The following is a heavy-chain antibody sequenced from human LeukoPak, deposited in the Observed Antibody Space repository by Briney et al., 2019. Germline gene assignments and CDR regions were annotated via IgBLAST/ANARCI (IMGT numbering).Heavy chain of an antibody. CDR2: ISSSGSTI. V-gene: IGHV3-48*03. CDR3: ARYRIVGAYFDY. Sequence: GGSLRLSXAASGFTFSSYEMNWVSQAPGKGLEWVSYISSSGSTIYYADSVKGRFTISRDNAKNSLYLQMNSLRAEDTAVYYCARYRIVGAYFDYWGQGTLVTVSS. CDR1: GFTFSSYE. D-gene: IGHD1-26*01. J-gene: IGHJ4*02.